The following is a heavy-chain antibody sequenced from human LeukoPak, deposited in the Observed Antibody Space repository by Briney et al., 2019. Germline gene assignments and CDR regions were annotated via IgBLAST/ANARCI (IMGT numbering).Heavy chain of an antibody. D-gene: IGHD1-7*01. CDR1: GGTFSSYT. CDR3: ARDRAGTTFLGSTLVY. V-gene: IGHV1-69*04. CDR2: IIPILGIA. J-gene: IGHJ4*02. Sequence: SVKVSCKASGGTFSSYTISWVRQAPGQGLEWMGRIIPILGIANYAQKFQGRVTITADKSTSTAYMELSSLRSEDTAVYYCARDRAGTTFLGSTLVYWGQGTLVTVPS.